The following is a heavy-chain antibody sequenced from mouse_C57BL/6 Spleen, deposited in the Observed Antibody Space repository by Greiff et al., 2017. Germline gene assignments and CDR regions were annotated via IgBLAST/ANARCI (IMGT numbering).Heavy chain of an antibody. D-gene: IGHD2-4*01. V-gene: IGHV1-50*01. CDR2: IDPSDSYT. CDR1: GYTFTSYW. CDR3: ARGGDYDGGFAY. J-gene: IGHJ3*01. Sequence: VKLQQPGAELVKPGASVKLSCKASGYTFTSYWMQWVKQRPGQGLEWIGEIDPSDSYTNYNQKFKGKATLTVDTSSSTAYMQLSSLTSEDAAVYYCARGGDYDGGFAYWGQGTLVTVSA.